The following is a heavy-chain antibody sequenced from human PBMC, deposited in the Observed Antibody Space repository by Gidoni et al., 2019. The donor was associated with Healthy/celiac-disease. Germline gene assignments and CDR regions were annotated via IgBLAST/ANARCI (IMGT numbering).Heavy chain of an antibody. CDR2: ISGSGGST. Sequence: EVQLLESGGGLVQPGGSLRLSCAAPGFTFSSYAMSWVRQARGKGLEGVSAISGSGGSTYYADSVKGRFTISRDNSKNTLYLQMNSLRAEDTAVYYCAKGLYDSGSGSGWYFDLWGRGTLVTVSS. CDR1: GFTFSSYA. V-gene: IGHV3-23*01. CDR3: AKGLYDSGSGSGWYFDL. J-gene: IGHJ2*01. D-gene: IGHD3-10*01.